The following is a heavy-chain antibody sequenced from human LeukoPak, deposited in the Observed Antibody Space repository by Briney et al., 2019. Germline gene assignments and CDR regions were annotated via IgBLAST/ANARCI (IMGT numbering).Heavy chain of an antibody. CDR1: GXSISSGGYY. D-gene: IGHD2/OR15-2a*01. CDR3: ARESTEVLFFDY. Sequence: SQTLSLTCTVSGXSISSGGYYWIWIRQHPGKGLEGIGYIYYSGSTYYNPSRKSPVSISVATTKNQFSLSLKSVTAAAPSVYYCARESTEVLFFDYWGQETLVTVSS. CDR2: IYYSGST. V-gene: IGHV4-31*01. J-gene: IGHJ4*02.